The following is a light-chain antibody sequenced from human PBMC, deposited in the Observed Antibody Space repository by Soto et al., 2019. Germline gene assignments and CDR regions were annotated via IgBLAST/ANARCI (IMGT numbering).Light chain of an antibody. J-gene: IGKJ4*01. CDR2: WGS. V-gene: IGKV4-1*01. CDR3: QQYYNTPLT. Sequence: DFVMTQSPDSLAVSLGERATINCKSSPSVLYTNNKNYLAWYPQKPGQPPKLLIYWGSTRESGVPDRLSCSGVGTDFTLTTSSLQAEDVAVYYCQQYYNTPLTFGGGTKVELK. CDR1: PSVLYTNNKNY.